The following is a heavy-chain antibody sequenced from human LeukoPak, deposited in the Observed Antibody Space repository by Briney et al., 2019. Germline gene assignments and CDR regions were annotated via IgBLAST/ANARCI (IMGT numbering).Heavy chain of an antibody. D-gene: IGHD3-22*01. CDR3: ARPNITSYYDSRGYDAFDV. CDR2: IYPDDSDT. V-gene: IGHV5-51*01. Sequence: GESPKISCKGSGYRFNAYWIAWVRQMPGKGLEWMVIIYPDDSDTRYSPSFQGQVTISADKSVRTAYLQWSSLKASDTAMYYCARPNITSYYDSRGYDAFDVWGQGTMVTVSS. CDR1: GYRFNAYW. J-gene: IGHJ3*01.